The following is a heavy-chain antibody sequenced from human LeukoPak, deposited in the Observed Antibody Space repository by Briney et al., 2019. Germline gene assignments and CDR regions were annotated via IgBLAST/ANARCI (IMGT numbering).Heavy chain of an antibody. CDR2: IIPIFGTA. D-gene: IGHD3-22*01. J-gene: IGHJ4*02. CDR1: GGTFSSYA. V-gene: IGHV1-69*13. Sequence: PWASVKVSCKASGGTFSSYAISWVRQAPGQGLEWMGGIIPIFGTANYAQKFQGRVTITADESTSTAYMELSSLRSEDTAVYYCARYAMIVKDYYFDYWGQGTLVTVSS. CDR3: ARYAMIVKDYYFDY.